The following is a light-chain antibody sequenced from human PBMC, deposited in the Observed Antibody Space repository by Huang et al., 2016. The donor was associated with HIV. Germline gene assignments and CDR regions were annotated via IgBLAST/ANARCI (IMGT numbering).Light chain of an antibody. CDR1: RSLLYNSNNKNY. V-gene: IGKV4-1*01. J-gene: IGKJ3*01. CDR2: WAS. CDR3: QQYYTTPGT. Sequence: DIVLTQSPDSLAVSLGERATINCSSSRSLLYNSNNKNYLAWHQQKPGQSPKLLIYWASTRESGVPDRCSGSGSETDFTLTISSLQAEDVAVYFCQQYYTTPGTFGPGTTVHIK.